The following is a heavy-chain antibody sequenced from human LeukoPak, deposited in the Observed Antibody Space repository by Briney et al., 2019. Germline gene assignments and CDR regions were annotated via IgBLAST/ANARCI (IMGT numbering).Heavy chain of an antibody. D-gene: IGHD3-10*02. Sequence: GGSLRLSCAASGFTFSTYGMNWVRQAPGKGLEWVSYINLNSRTIDYADSVRGRFTISRDNAKNSLYLQMNSLRAEDTAVYYCAELGITMIGGVWGKGTTVTISS. CDR3: AELGITMIGGV. J-gene: IGHJ6*04. V-gene: IGHV3-48*04. CDR1: GFTFSTYG. CDR2: INLNSRTI.